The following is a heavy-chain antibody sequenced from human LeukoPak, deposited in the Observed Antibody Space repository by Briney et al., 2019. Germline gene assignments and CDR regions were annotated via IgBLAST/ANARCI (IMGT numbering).Heavy chain of an antibody. CDR3: ARDPTNYYDSSGYYWPPYYFDY. D-gene: IGHD3-22*01. CDR1: GFTFSSYG. CDR2: IWYDGSNK. Sequence: GGSLRLSCAASGFTFSSYGMHWVRQAPGKGLEWVAVIWYDGSNKYYADSVKGRFTISRDNSKNTLYLQMNSLRAEDTAVYYCARDPTNYYDSSGYYWPPYYFDYWGQGTLVTVSS. J-gene: IGHJ4*02. V-gene: IGHV3-33*01.